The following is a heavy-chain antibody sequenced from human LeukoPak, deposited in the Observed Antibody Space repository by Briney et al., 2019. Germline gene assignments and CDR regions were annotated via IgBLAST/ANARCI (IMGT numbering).Heavy chain of an antibody. D-gene: IGHD6-6*01. CDR3: ARELEYSSSSPIDY. J-gene: IGHJ4*02. V-gene: IGHV4-61*02. CDR2: IYTSEST. Sequence: SETLSLTCTVSGGSISSGSHYWSWIRQPAGKGLEWIGRIYTSESTNYNPSLKSRVTISVDTSKNQFSLKLSSVTAADTAVYYCARELEYSSSSPIDYWGQGTLVTVSS. CDR1: GGSISSGSHY.